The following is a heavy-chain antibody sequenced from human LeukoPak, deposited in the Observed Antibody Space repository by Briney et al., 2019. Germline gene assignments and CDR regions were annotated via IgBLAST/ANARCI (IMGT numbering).Heavy chain of an antibody. J-gene: IGHJ3*01. CDR2: ISYHERNK. Sequence: PGGSLRLSCAASGFTFSMYDMHWVRQAPGKGLEWVAVISYHERNKYYADSVRGRFTVSRDNSNSTLYVQMNNLRAEDTAVYYCAKVIGTYDSSGFYYGFDVWGQGTMVTVSS. V-gene: IGHV3-30*18. CDR3: AKVIGTYDSSGFYYGFDV. D-gene: IGHD3-22*01. CDR1: GFTFSMYD.